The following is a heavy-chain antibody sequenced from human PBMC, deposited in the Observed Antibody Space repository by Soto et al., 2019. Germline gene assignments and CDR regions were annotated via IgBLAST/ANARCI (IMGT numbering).Heavy chain of an antibody. CDR3: ASKQRGGPFDY. Sequence: GGSLRLSCAASGFTFNTYSMAWVRQTPGEGLEWVSVVSYASKTIYYAASVKGRFTISRDNSKSTLFMQMNSLRAEDTAVYYCASKQRGGPFDYWGQGILVTVSS. D-gene: IGHD3-16*01. V-gene: IGHV3-23*01. J-gene: IGHJ4*02. CDR1: GFTFNTYS. CDR2: VSYASKTI.